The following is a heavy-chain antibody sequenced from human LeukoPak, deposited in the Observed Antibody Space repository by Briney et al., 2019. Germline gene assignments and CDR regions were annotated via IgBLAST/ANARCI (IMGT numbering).Heavy chain of an antibody. V-gene: IGHV1-69*06. J-gene: IGHJ6*04. Sequence: SVKVSCKLSGGTFSNYSISWVRQAPGQGLEWVGGIIPSFGTSNYAQKFHGRVTIIADTSTNTAYMELISLRSEDTAVYYCARDLLGPYTSTWPYDYHGMDVWGKGTTVTVSS. CDR1: GGTFSNYS. CDR3: ARDLLGPYTSTWPYDYHGMDV. CDR2: IIPSFGTS. D-gene: IGHD6-13*01.